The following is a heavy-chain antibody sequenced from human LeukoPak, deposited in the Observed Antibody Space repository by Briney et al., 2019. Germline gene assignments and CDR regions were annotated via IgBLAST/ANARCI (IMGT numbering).Heavy chain of an antibody. D-gene: IGHD3-9*01. V-gene: IGHV4-30-4*01. CDR3: ASVARYYDILTGYLQTPFDY. CDR1: GVSISSGDYY. J-gene: IGHJ4*02. CDR2: IYYSGST. Sequence: SETLSLTCSVFGVSISSGDYYWSWIRQPPGKGLEWIGFIYYSGSTYYNPSLKSRVTISVDTSKNQFSLKLSSVTAADTAVYYCASVARYYDILTGYLQTPFDYWGQGTLVTVSS.